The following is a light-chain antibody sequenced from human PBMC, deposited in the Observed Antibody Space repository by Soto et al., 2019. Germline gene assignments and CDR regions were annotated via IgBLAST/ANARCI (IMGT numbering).Light chain of an antibody. CDR2: GAS. J-gene: IGKJ2*01. CDR3: QQYYNWPPYT. CDR1: QSVSFK. Sequence: EIVMTQSPVTLSVSPGERATLSCRASQSVSFKLAWYQQKPGHSPRLLIFGASTRASGIPARFTGSGSGTEFTITISSLQSEDSAVYYCQQYYNWPPYTFGQGTKLEIK. V-gene: IGKV3-15*01.